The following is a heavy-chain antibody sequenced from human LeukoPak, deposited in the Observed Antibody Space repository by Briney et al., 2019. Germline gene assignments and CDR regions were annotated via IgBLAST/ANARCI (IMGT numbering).Heavy chain of an antibody. J-gene: IGHJ4*02. Sequence: GGSLRLSCAASGFNFNMYGLSWVRQAPGKGLEWVSAISGTGSATYFADSVGGRFTISRDNSKNTLFLQVNSLRADDTAVYYCAKDRNSGSPEAFDHWGQGILVTVSS. V-gene: IGHV3-23*01. D-gene: IGHD1-26*01. CDR3: AKDRNSGSPEAFDH. CDR2: ISGTGSAT. CDR1: GFNFNMYG.